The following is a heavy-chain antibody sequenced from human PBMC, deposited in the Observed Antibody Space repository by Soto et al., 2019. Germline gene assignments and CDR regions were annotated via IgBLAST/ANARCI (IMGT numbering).Heavy chain of an antibody. CDR2: IKTDGSYT. V-gene: IGHV3-74*01. CDR3: ARPRTSDWAYDI. J-gene: IGHJ3*02. Sequence: EVQLVESGGGLVQPGGSLRLSCAASGFTFSNYWMHWVRQSPGKGLVWVSRIKTDGSYTHYAGSVTGRFTISRDNAKNTLYLQMNSLRDEDTAVYYCARPRTSDWAYDIWGQGTMVIVSS. CDR1: GFTFSNYW. D-gene: IGHD3-9*01.